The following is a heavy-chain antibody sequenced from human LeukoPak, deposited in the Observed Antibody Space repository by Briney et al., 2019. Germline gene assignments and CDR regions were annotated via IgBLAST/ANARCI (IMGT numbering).Heavy chain of an antibody. CDR1: GFTFNNYV. D-gene: IGHD3-10*01. Sequence: GGSLRLSCAASGFTFNNYVMSWDRQAPGKGLEWVSGISGSGASKVYADSVRGRFTISRDNSKNTLYLQMNSLGAADTAVYYCARFGGFDYWGQGTLVTVSS. CDR3: ARFGGFDY. J-gene: IGHJ4*02. V-gene: IGHV3-23*01. CDR2: ISGSGASK.